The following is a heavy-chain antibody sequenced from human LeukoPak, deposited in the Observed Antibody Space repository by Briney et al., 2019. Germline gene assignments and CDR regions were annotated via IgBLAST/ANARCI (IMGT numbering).Heavy chain of an antibody. CDR2: IIPIFGTA. Sequence: GASVKVSCKASGGTFSSYAISWVRQAPGQGLEWMGGIIPIFGTANYAQKFQGRVTITADKSTSTAYMELSSLRSEDTAVYYCARDVLRYFDWASSGDAFDIWGQGTMVTVSS. J-gene: IGHJ3*02. D-gene: IGHD3-9*01. CDR1: GGTFSSYA. CDR3: ARDVLRYFDWASSGDAFDI. V-gene: IGHV1-69*06.